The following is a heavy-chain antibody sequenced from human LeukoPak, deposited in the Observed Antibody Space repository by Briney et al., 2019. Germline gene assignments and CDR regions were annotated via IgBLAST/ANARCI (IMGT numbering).Heavy chain of an antibody. J-gene: IGHJ5*02. CDR1: GYSISSGYY. CDR3: SRYDSDTGDFDP. CDR2: IYHSGST. D-gene: IGHD3-10*01. V-gene: IGHV4-38-2*02. Sequence: SETLSLTCTVSGYSISSGYYWGWIRQPPGKGLEWIGSIYHSGSTYYNPSLKSRVSISIDRSRTQFSLKLSSVTAADTAFYYCSRYDSDTGDFDPWGQGTLVTISS.